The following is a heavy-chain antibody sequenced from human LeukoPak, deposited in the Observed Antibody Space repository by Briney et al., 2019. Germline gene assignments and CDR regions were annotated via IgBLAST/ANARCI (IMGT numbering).Heavy chain of an antibody. Sequence: SETLSLTRTVSGGSLSSYYWGGIRPPPGKGLEWIGSMYYSGTTYYNPSLKSRVTISADTYKHQFSLKLSPVTAADTAVYYCASAMVVNWFDPWGQGTLVTVSS. CDR3: ASAMVVNWFDP. CDR2: MYYSGTT. D-gene: IGHD5-18*01. J-gene: IGHJ5*02. V-gene: IGHV4-39*01. CDR1: GGSLSSYY.